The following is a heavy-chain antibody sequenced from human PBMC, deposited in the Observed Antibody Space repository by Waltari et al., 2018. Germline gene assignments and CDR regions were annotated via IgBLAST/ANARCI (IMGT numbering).Heavy chain of an antibody. Sequence: QVQLVQSGAEVKKPGAPVKVSCKASGYTFTGYYMHWVRQAPGQGLEWMGRINPNSGGTNYAQKFQGRVTMTRDTSISTAYMELSRLRSDDTAVYYCARGESSGVVIQADAFDIWGQGTMVTVSS. D-gene: IGHD3-3*01. V-gene: IGHV1-2*06. J-gene: IGHJ3*02. CDR1: GYTFTGYY. CDR3: ARGESSGVVIQADAFDI. CDR2: INPNSGGT.